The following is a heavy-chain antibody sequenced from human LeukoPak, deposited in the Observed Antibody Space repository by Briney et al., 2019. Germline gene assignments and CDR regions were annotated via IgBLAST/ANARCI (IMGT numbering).Heavy chain of an antibody. CDR3: ARREDNWFDP. CDR2: IDPSDSYT. CDR1: GYSFTSYW. V-gene: IGHV5-10-1*01. Sequence: GESPQISCRGSGYSFTSYWISWVRQMPGKGLEWMGRIDPSDSYTNYSPSLQGHVTISADKSISTAYLQWSSLKASDTAMYYCARREDNWFDPWGQGTLVTVSS. J-gene: IGHJ5*02.